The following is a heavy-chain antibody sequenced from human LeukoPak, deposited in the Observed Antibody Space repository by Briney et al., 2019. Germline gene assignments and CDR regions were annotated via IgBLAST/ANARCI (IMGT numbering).Heavy chain of an antibody. D-gene: IGHD2-21*02. V-gene: IGHV4-59*01. Sequence: KTSETLSLTCTVSGGSISSYYWSWIRQPPGKGLEWIGYIYYSGSTNHNPSLKSRVTISVDTSKNQFSLKLSSVTAADTAVYYCARVVTAWFDPWAREPWSPSPQ. J-gene: IGHJ5*02. CDR1: GGSISSYY. CDR3: ARVVTAWFDP. CDR2: IYYSGST.